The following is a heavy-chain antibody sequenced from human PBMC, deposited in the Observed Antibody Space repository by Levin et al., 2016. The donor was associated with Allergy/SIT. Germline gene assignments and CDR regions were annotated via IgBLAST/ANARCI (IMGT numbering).Heavy chain of an antibody. CDR3: ARMTYGGKDGFDI. Sequence: SETLSLTCTVSGDSISSDYWSWIRQPPGKGLEWIGYIYHTGTTDYNPSLKSRVTISIDTSKNQFSLKLTSVTAADTAVHYCARMTYGGKDGFDIWGQGTMVTVSS. D-gene: IGHD4-23*01. CDR1: GDSISSDY. V-gene: IGHV4-59*01. CDR2: IYHTGTT. J-gene: IGHJ3*02.